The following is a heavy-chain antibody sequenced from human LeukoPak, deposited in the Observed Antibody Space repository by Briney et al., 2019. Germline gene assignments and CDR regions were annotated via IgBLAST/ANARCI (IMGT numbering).Heavy chain of an antibody. D-gene: IGHD3-10*01. CDR1: GFTVSSNY. V-gene: IGHV3-21*01. J-gene: IGHJ6*03. CDR2: ISSSSRHT. CDR3: AKDSAFYYIDV. Sequence: GGSLRLSCAASGFTVSSNYMSWVRQAPGKGLEWVSSISSSSRHTYYADSVKGRFTISRDNAKKSLYLQMNSLKGDDTAVYYCAKDSAFYYIDVWGKGTTVIISS.